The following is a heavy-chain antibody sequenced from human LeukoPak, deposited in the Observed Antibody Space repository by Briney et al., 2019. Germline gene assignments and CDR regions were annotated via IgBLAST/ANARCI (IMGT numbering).Heavy chain of an antibody. CDR3: AKGSSTYSITSYWYFDL. CDR2: ISYDGSNK. CDR1: GFTFSSYG. Sequence: GRSLRLSCAASGFTFSSYGMHWVRQAPGKGLEWVAVISYDGSNKYYADSVKGRSTISRDNSKNTLYLQMNSLRAEDTAVYYCAKGSSTYSITSYWYFDLWGRGTLLTVSS. J-gene: IGHJ2*01. V-gene: IGHV3-30*18. D-gene: IGHD6-13*01.